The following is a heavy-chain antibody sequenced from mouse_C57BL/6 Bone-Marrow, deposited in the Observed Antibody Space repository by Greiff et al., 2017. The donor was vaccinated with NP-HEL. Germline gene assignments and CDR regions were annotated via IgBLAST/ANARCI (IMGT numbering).Heavy chain of an antibody. J-gene: IGHJ2*01. CDR1: GYTFTSYW. D-gene: IGHD1-1*01. CDR2: IHPNSGST. CDR3: ARKMEFVTTVVATGDY. V-gene: IGHV1-64*01. Sequence: QVQLQQPGAELVKPGASVELSCKASGYTFTSYWMHWVKQRPGQGLEWIGMIHPNSGSTNYNEKFKSKATLTVDKSSSTAYMQLSSLTSEDSAVYYCARKMEFVTTVVATGDYWGQGTTLTVSS.